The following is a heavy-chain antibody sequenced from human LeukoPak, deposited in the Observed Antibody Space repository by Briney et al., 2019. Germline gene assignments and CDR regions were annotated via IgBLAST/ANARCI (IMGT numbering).Heavy chain of an antibody. CDR1: GFTFSSYA. D-gene: IGHD6-13*01. J-gene: IGHJ4*02. CDR3: AKDIAASGLPRIFDF. V-gene: IGHV3-23*01. CDR2: ISGSGGRGTT. Sequence: PGGSLRLSCAASGFTFSSYAMSWVRQAPGKGPEWVSAISGSGGRGTTYYADSAKGRFTISRDNAKNTMYLQMNSLSVEDTAVYYCAKDIAASGLPRIFDFWGQGTLVTVSS.